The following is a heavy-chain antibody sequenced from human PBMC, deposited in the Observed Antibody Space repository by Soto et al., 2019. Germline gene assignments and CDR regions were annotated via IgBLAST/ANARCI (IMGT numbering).Heavy chain of an antibody. CDR2: ISYDGSNK. J-gene: IGHJ4*02. CDR1: GFTFSSYA. Sequence: QVQLVESGGGVVQPGRSLRLSCAASGFTFSSYAMHWVRQAPGKGLEWVAVISYDGSNKYYADSVKGRFTISRDNSKNTLYLQMNSLRAEDTAVYYCARDGQSMVPPDYWGQGTLVTVSS. D-gene: IGHD2-8*01. CDR3: ARDGQSMVPPDY. V-gene: IGHV3-30-3*01.